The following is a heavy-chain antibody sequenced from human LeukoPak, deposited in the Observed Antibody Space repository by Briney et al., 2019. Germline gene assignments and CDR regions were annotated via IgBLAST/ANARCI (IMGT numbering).Heavy chain of an antibody. CDR3: TTSSDLVGATPGVFDY. CDR2: INSDGIST. CDR1: GFTFSSYW. D-gene: IGHD1-26*01. J-gene: IGHJ4*02. V-gene: IGHV3-74*01. Sequence: GGSLRLSCAASGFTFSSYWMHWVRQAPGKGLVWVSRINSDGISTSYADSVKGRFTISRDNAKNTLYLQMNSLKTEDTAVYYCTTSSDLVGATPGVFDYWGQGTLVTVSS.